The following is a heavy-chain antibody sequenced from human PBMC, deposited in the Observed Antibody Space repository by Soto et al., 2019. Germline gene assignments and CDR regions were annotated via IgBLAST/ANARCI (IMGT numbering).Heavy chain of an antibody. Sequence: SETLSLTCTVSGGSISRGDYYWSWIRQPPGKGLEWIGYIYYSGSTYYNPSLKSRVTISVDTSKNQFSLKLSSVTAADTAVYYCARDHVLRFVTWFDPWGQGTLVTVSA. J-gene: IGHJ5*02. CDR1: GGSISRGDYY. CDR2: IYYSGST. V-gene: IGHV4-30-4*01. D-gene: IGHD3-3*01. CDR3: ARDHVLRFVTWFDP.